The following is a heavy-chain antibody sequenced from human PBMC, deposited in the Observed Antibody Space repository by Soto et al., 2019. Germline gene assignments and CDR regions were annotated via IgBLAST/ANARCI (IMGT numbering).Heavy chain of an antibody. V-gene: IGHV1-24*01. D-gene: IGHD3-22*01. CDR3: ARHLPPSGYYYDSSGYCDY. J-gene: IGHJ4*02. CDR1: GYTLTELS. Sequence: ASVKVSCKVSGYTLTELSMYWVRQAPGKGLEWMGGFDPEDGETIYAQKFQGRVTMTEDTSTDTAYMELSSLRSEDTAMYYCARHLPPSGYYYDSSGYCDYWGQGTLVTVSS. CDR2: FDPEDGET.